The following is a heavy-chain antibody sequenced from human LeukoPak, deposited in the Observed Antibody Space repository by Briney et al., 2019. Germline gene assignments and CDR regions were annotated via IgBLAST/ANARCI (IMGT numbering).Heavy chain of an antibody. D-gene: IGHD6-13*01. CDR1: GGSIDSNS. CDR2: IYYSGTT. J-gene: IGHJ5*02. Sequence: NSSETLSLTCTVSGGSIDSNSWTWIRQPPGEGLEWIGYIYYSGTTNYNPSLKSRVTMSVDMSKNQFSLKLSSVTAADTAVYYCARRSSSWKNWFDPWGQGTLVTVSS. V-gene: IGHV4-59*01. CDR3: ARRSSSWKNWFDP.